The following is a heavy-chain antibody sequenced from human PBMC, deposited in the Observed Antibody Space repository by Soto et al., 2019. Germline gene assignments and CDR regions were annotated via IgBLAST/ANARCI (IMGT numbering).Heavy chain of an antibody. CDR1: GGSISSYN. J-gene: IGHJ4*02. CDR2: IYYSGST. CDR3: ARDLEAGYDY. D-gene: IGHD3-9*01. Sequence: SETLSLTCTVSGGSISSYNWSWIRQPPGKELEWIGYIYYSGSTNYNPSLKSRVTISVDTSKDQFSLKLSSVTAADTAVYYCARDLEAGYDYWGQGTLVTVSS. V-gene: IGHV4-59*01.